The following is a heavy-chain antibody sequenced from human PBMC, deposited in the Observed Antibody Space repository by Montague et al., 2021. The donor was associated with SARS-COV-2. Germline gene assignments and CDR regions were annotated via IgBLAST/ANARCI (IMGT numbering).Heavy chain of an antibody. J-gene: IGHJ4*02. CDR2: TYYRSKWYS. CDR3: VRYSGWFYFDF. CDR1: GDSVSSNRVA. D-gene: IGHD6-19*01. Sequence: CAISGDSVSSNRVAWSWNRQSPSRGTEWLGRTYYRSKWYSDYAPSVRGRLTVNPDASKNEFSLELNYVTPEDTAVYYCVRYSGWFYFDFWGQGTLVTVSS. V-gene: IGHV6-1*01.